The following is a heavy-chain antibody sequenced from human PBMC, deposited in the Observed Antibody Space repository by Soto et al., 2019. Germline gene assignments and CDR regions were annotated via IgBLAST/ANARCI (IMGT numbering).Heavy chain of an antibody. CDR1: GFTFSSYG. CDR2: MSYDGSSK. Sequence: QVQLVESGGGVVQPGRSLRLSCAASGFTFSSYGMYWVRQAPGKGLEWVAVMSYDGSSKYYADSVKGRFTISRDNSKSTLYLQMNSLRAEDTAVYYCAIDRYSYGSVYYGMDVWGQGTTVTVFS. CDR3: AIDRYSYGSVYYGMDV. J-gene: IGHJ6*02. D-gene: IGHD5-18*01. V-gene: IGHV3-30*03.